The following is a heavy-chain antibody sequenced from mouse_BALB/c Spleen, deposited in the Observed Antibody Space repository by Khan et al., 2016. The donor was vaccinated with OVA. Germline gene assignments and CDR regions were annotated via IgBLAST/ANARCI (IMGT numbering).Heavy chain of an antibody. Sequence: EVQLQQSGPELVKPGASVNISCKTSGYTFTEYTVHWVKQSLGKSLDWIGVVNPKNGGTAYNQKLKGKATLTVDKSSSTAYMELRSLTSVDSAVYYCARDARRYWGQGTSVTVSS. J-gene: IGHJ4*01. V-gene: IGHV1-18*01. CDR2: VNPKNGGT. CDR3: ARDARRY. CDR1: GYTFTEYT.